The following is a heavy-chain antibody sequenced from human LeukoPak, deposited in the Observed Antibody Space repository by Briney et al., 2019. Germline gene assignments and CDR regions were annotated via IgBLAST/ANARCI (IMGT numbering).Heavy chain of an antibody. Sequence: GGSLRLSCAASGFTFSSYGMHWVRQAPGKGLEWVAFIRYDGSNKYYADSVKGRFTISRDNSKNTLYLQMNSLRAEDTAVYYCAKDPGGRYFDWYLDYWGQGTWSPSPQ. J-gene: IGHJ4*02. CDR3: AKDPGGRYFDWYLDY. CDR2: IRYDGSNK. D-gene: IGHD3-9*01. V-gene: IGHV3-30*02. CDR1: GFTFSSYG.